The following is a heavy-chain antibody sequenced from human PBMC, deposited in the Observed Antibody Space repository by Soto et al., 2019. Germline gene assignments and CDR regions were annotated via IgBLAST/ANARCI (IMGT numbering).Heavy chain of an antibody. CDR2: IDSSGNTI. CDR3: ARGGVATIVGDS. J-gene: IGHJ4*02. CDR1: GFTFSRYS. D-gene: IGHD5-12*01. Sequence: EVQLVESGGGLVQPGGSLRVSCVASGFTFSRYSMNWVRQAPGKGLEWLSYIDSSGNTIYYADSVKGRFIISRDNAKNSLYLQMNSLRDEDTAVYYCARGGVATIVGDSWGQGTLVTVSS. V-gene: IGHV3-48*02.